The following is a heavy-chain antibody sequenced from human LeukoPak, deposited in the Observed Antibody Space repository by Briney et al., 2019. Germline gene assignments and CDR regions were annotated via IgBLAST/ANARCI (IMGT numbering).Heavy chain of an antibody. V-gene: IGHV4-39*07. CDR3: VRSIDDWLSYYFDY. CDR1: GCSISSSSYY. D-gene: IGHD3-9*01. J-gene: IGHJ4*02. CDR2: IYYSGST. Sequence: SETLSLTCTVSGCSISSSSYYWGWIRQPPGKGLEWIGSIYYSGSTYYNPSLKSRVTISVDTSKNQFSLKLSSVTAADTAVYYCVRSIDDWLSYYFDYWGQGTLVTVPS.